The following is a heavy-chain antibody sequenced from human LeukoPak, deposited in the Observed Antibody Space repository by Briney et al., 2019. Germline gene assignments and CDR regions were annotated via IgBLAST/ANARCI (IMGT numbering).Heavy chain of an antibody. V-gene: IGHV3-33*01. CDR1: GFTFSSYG. CDR2: IWYDGSNK. CDR3: ARDRYDYVWGSYRYTGYFDY. D-gene: IGHD3-16*02. J-gene: IGHJ4*02. Sequence: PGGSLRLSCAASGFTFSSYGMHWVRQALGKGLEWVAVIWYDGSNKYYADSVKGRFTISRDNSKNTLYLQMNSLRAEDTAVYYCARDRYDYVWGSYRYTGYFDYWGQGTLVTVSS.